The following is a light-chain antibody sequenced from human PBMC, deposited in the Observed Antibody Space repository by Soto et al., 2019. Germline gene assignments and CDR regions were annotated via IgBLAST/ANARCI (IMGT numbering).Light chain of an antibody. CDR2: DAS. CDR1: QTVSSTY. CDR3: QHYGTSPH. Sequence: EIVLTQSPGTLSLSPGERATLSCRASQTVSSTYLAWYQQKPGQPPRLLIYDASSRATGIPDRFSGSGSGTDFTHTISRLEPEDFAVYYCQHYGTSPHFGGGTKVEIK. V-gene: IGKV3-20*01. J-gene: IGKJ4*01.